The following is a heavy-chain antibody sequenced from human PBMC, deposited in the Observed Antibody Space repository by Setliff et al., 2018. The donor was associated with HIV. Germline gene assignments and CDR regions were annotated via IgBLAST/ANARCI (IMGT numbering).Heavy chain of an antibody. V-gene: IGHV4-34*01. J-gene: IGHJ4*02. CDR3: ARGYASGYDAYGY. CDR1: GGSLSGYY. D-gene: IGHD5-12*01. Sequence: SETLSLTCAVYGGSLSGYYWSWIRQPPGKGLEWIGEINHSGSTNCNPSLKSRVTISVDTSKNQFSLNMNSVNAADTAVYYCARGYASGYDAYGYWGQGTLVTVSS. CDR2: INHSGST.